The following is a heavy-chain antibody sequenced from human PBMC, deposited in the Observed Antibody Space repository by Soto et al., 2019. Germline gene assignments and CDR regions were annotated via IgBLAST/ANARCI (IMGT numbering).Heavy chain of an antibody. V-gene: IGHV1-8*01. CDR3: ARGGVEVPAAMLAGGTNWFDP. CDR2: MNPNSGNT. Sequence: QVQLVQSGAEVKKPGASVKVSCKASGYTFTSYDINWVRQATGQGLEWMGWMNPNSGNTGYAQKFQGRVTMTRNTSISTAYMELSSLRSEDTAVYYCARGGVEVPAAMLAGGTNWFDPWGQGTLVTVSS. CDR1: GYTFTSYD. D-gene: IGHD2-2*01. J-gene: IGHJ5*02.